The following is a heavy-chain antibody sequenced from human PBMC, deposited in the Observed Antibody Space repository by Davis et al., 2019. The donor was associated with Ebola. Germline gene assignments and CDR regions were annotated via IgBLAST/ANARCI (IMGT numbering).Heavy chain of an antibody. CDR1: GFTFSCYW. Sequence: GESLKISCAASGFTFSCYWMHWVRQAPGKGLVWVSRINSDGSSTTYADSVKGRFTISRDNAKNTLYLQMNSLRAEDTAVYYCARLWVAATPFDYWGQGTLVTVSS. D-gene: IGHD2-15*01. V-gene: IGHV3-74*01. CDR3: ARLWVAATPFDY. J-gene: IGHJ4*02. CDR2: INSDGSST.